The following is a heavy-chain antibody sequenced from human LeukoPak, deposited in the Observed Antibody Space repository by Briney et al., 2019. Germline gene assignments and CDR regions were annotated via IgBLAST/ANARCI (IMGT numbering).Heavy chain of an antibody. CDR1: GFTFSSYA. Sequence: GGSLRLSCAASGFTFSSYAMSWVRQAPGKGLEWVSAISGSGGSTYSADSVKGRFTISRDNSKNTLYLQMNSLRAEDTAVYYCANHRWLQSIYWGQGTLVTVSS. D-gene: IGHD5-24*01. CDR3: ANHRWLQSIY. V-gene: IGHV3-23*01. CDR2: ISGSGGST. J-gene: IGHJ4*02.